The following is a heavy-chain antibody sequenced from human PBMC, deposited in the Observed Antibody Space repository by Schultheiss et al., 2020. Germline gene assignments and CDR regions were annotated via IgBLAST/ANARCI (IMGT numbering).Heavy chain of an antibody. CDR1: GYTFTSYD. V-gene: IGHV1-8*01. Sequence: ASVKVSGKASGYTFTSYDINWVRQATGQGLEWMGWMNPNSGNTGYAQKFQGRVTMTRNTSISTAYMELSSLRSEDTAVYYCARGRGGYNIYYYYYMDVWGKGTTVTVSS. D-gene: IGHD5-24*01. CDR2: MNPNSGNT. CDR3: ARGRGGYNIYYYYYMDV. J-gene: IGHJ6*03.